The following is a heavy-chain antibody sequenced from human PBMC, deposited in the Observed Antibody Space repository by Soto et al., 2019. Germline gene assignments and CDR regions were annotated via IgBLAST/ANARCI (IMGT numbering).Heavy chain of an antibody. CDR2: IYHSGST. D-gene: IGHD3-3*01. Sequence: SETLSLTCTVSGGSISSYYWSWILQPPWKGLEWIGSIYHSGSTNYSPSLKSRVTISVDTSKNQFSLKLSSVTAADTAVYYCARGGWRQIDYWGQGTLVTVSS. V-gene: IGHV4-59*08. CDR1: GGSISSYY. CDR3: ARGGWRQIDY. J-gene: IGHJ4*02.